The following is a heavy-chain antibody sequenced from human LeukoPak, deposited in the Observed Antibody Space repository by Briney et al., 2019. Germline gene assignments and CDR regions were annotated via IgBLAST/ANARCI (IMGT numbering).Heavy chain of an antibody. CDR1: GYTFTGYY. V-gene: IGHV1-2*02. J-gene: IGHJ4*02. CDR2: INPNSGGT. CDR3: ARGSRDILTGYPPDY. Sequence: ASVKVSCKASGYTFTGYYMHWVRQAPGQGLEWMGWINPNSGGTNYAQKFQGRVTMTTDTSTSTAYMELRSLRSDDTAVYYCARGSRDILTGYPPDYWGQGTLVTVSS. D-gene: IGHD3-9*01.